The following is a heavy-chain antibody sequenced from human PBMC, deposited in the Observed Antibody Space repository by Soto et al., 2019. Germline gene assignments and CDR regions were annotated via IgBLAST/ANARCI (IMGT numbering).Heavy chain of an antibody. Sequence: EVQLVESGGGLVEPGRSLRLSCAASGFIFGDFPMSWFRQAPGKGLEWVGFIRSKAYGGTVEYAASLKGSFSISRDDDRTITYLQVNSLKTEDTAVYYCTRVGPEYGEGDPFDVWGQGTTVTVSS. CDR1: GFIFGDFP. D-gene: IGHD4-17*01. CDR2: IRSKAYGGTV. V-gene: IGHV3-49*03. CDR3: TRVGPEYGEGDPFDV. J-gene: IGHJ3*01.